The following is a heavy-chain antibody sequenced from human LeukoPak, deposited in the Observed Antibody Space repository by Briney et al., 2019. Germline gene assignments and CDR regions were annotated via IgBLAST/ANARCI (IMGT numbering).Heavy chain of an antibody. J-gene: IGHJ6*03. CDR2: RDGGST. CDR1: GFTFSSYS. Sequence: PGGSLRLSCAASGFTFSSYSMNWVRQAPGKGLECVSGRDGGSTTYADSVKGRFTISRDNAKNSLYLQMNSLRAEDTALYYCTRDFPRQWLDTSYFYYYMDVWGKGTTVTVSS. CDR3: TRDFPRQWLDTSYFYYYMDV. V-gene: IGHV3-20*04. D-gene: IGHD6-19*01.